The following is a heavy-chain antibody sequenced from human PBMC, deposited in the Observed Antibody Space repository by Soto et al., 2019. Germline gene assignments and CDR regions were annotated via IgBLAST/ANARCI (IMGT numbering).Heavy chain of an antibody. CDR3: ARTWRWLQLGY. V-gene: IGHV3-7*01. Sequence: GGSLRLSCEASGFTFSSYSMNWVRQAPGKGLEWVANIKQDGSERYYLDSVKGRFTISRDNAKNSLYLQMNSLRAEDTAVYYCARTWRWLQLGYWGLGTLVTVSS. D-gene: IGHD5-12*01. J-gene: IGHJ4*02. CDR1: GFTFSSYS. CDR2: IKQDGSER.